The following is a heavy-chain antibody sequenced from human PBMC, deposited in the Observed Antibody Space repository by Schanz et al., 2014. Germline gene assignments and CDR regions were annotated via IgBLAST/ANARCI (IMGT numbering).Heavy chain of an antibody. D-gene: IGHD5-12*01. CDR3: ARAEINSGYARYYYGMDV. CDR2: IYYSGGT. Sequence: QVQLQASGPGLVKPSETLSLTCTVSGGSMSGYHWIWIRQPPGRGMEWIGHIYYSGGTHYNPSLESRVTISVDTSKNQFSLKLSSVTAADTAVYYCARAEINSGYARYYYGMDVWGQGTTVTVSS. CDR1: GGSMSGYH. V-gene: IGHV4-59*01. J-gene: IGHJ6*02.